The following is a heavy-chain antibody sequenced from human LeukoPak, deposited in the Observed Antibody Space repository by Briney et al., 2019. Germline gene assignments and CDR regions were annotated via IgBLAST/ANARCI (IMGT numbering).Heavy chain of an antibody. V-gene: IGHV3-33*06. CDR1: GFTFSSHG. CDR3: AKDRGYSYGYPYFDY. CDR2: IWYDGSKK. J-gene: IGHJ4*02. Sequence: GGSLRLSCAASGFTFSSHGMHWVRQAPGKGLEWVAVIWYDGSKKYHADSVKGLFTISRGNSKNTLYLQMNSLRAEDTAVYYCAKDRGYSYGYPYFDYWGQGTLVTVSS. D-gene: IGHD5-18*01.